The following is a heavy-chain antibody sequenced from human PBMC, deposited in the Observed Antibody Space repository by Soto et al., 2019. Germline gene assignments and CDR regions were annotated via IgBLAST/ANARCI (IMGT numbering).Heavy chain of an antibody. Sequence: SETLSLTCAVYSGSFSGYYYSWIRQPPGGGLEWIGEITHGGTTTYSPSLKSRVTMSLETSKNQFSLNMTSVTAADTGVYYCARGRLFLTTSGLAITYFDYWGQGTLVTVSS. D-gene: IGHD3-3*01. J-gene: IGHJ4*02. CDR3: ARGRLFLTTSGLAITYFDY. V-gene: IGHV4-34*01. CDR1: SGSFSGYY. CDR2: ITHGGTT.